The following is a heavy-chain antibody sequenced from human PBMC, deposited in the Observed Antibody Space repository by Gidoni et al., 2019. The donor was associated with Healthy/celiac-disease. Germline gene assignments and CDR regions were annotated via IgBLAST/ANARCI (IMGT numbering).Heavy chain of an antibody. Sequence: QVQLQESGPGLVKPSQTLSLTCTVSGGSISSGSYYWSWIRQPAGKGLEWIGRIYTSGSTNYNPSLKSRVTISVDTSKNQFSLKLSSVTAADTAVYYCARETATIENWFDPWGQGTLVTVSS. D-gene: IGHD5-12*01. CDR3: ARETATIENWFDP. V-gene: IGHV4-61*02. CDR1: GGSISSGSYY. J-gene: IGHJ5*02. CDR2: IYTSGST.